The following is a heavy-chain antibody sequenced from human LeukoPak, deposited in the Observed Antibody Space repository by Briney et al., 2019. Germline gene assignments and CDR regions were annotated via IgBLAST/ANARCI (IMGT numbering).Heavy chain of an antibody. CDR3: AKALSSTWTYYFDY. CDR1: GFTFSSYS. V-gene: IGHV3-48*04. D-gene: IGHD2-2*01. J-gene: IGHJ4*02. CDR2: IDTTSTSTI. Sequence: PGGSLRLSCAASGFTFSSYSMNWVRQAPGKGLEWVSYIDTTSTSTIYYADSVKGRFTISRDNAKNSLYLQMNSLSAEDTALYSCAKALSSTWTYYFDYWGQGTLVTVSS.